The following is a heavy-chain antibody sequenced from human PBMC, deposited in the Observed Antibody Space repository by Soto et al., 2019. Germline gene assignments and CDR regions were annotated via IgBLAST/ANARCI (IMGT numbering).Heavy chain of an antibody. CDR3: ATTEIQGPIDS. J-gene: IGHJ4*02. CDR2: IYYSGTT. V-gene: IGHV4-28*01. Sequence: QVQLQESGPGLVKPSDTLSLTCAVSGYSISSSNWWGWIRQPPGKGLEWIGYIYYSGTTYYNPSLTTPLTLSADTSTTPFSLTLTSVTAFHTAVSSCATTEIQGPIDSWAQGTLLTVSS. CDR1: GYSISSSNW.